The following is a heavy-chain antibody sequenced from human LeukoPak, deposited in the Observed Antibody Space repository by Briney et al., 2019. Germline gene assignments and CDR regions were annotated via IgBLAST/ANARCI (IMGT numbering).Heavy chain of an antibody. CDR3: ARGIHLRMVGAAPNRFAP. CDR2: INPSGGTT. V-gene: IGHV1-46*01. D-gene: IGHD1-26*01. Sequence: AVNVSCKASVYIFTKYYIHLIRQAPAQAREWVGIINPSGGTTRYAQKFQGRVSMTRDMSKSTVYMELTSLRSEKQAVYYCARGIHLRMVGAAPNRFAPWGQGPLVPVS. J-gene: IGHJ5*02. CDR1: VYIFTKYY.